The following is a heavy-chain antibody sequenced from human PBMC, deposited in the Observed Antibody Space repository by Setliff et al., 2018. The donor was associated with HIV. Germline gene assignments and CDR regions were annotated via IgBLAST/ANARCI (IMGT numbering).Heavy chain of an antibody. D-gene: IGHD6-13*01. CDR3: ARGGMGSSTDYYYYMDV. CDR1: GGSISSYY. Sequence: SETLSLTCTVSGGSISSYYWSWIRQPPGKGLEWIGYIYYSGSTNYNPSLKSRVTILVDTSKNQFSLKLSSVTAADTAVYYCARGGMGSSTDYYYYMDVRGKGTTVTVSS. V-gene: IGHV4-59*08. CDR2: IYYSGST. J-gene: IGHJ6*03.